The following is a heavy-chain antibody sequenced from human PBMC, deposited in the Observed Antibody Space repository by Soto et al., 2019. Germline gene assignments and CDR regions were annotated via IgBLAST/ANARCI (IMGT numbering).Heavy chain of an antibody. J-gene: IGHJ6*03. CDR3: ARRFMVRGALYYYYYYMDV. D-gene: IGHD3-10*01. CDR2: INHSGST. V-gene: IGHV4-34*01. Sequence: SETLSLTCAVYGGSFSGYYWSWIRQPPGKGLEWIGEINHSGSTNYNPSLKSRVTISVDTSKNQFSLKLSSVTAADTAVYYCARRFMVRGALYYYYYYMDVWGKGTTVTVSS. CDR1: GGSFSGYY.